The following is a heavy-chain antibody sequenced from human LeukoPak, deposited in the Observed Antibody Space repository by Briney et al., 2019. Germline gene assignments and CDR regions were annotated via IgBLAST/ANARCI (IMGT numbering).Heavy chain of an antibody. D-gene: IGHD2-2*01. CDR1: GLTFSSYA. J-gene: IGHJ4*02. V-gene: IGHV3-33*08. CDR3: ARGVCSGTSHCSKYYFDY. Sequence: GGSLRLSCAASGLTFSSYAMSWVRQAPGKGLEWVAVIWYDGSNKYYADSVKGRFTISRDNSKNTLYLQMNSLRAEDTAVYYCARGVCSGTSHCSKYYFDYWGQGTLVTVTS. CDR2: IWYDGSNK.